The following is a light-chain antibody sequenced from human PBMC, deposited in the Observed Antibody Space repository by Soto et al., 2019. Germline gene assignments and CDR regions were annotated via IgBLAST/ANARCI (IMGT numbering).Light chain of an antibody. Sequence: DIQMTQSPSSLSASVGDRVTITCRASRSISNYLNWYQQKPGKAPKLLIYAASSLQSGVPSRFSGSGSGTHFTLTISSLQPEDFATYFCQQSYSTPPITFGQGTRLEIK. CDR1: RSISNY. CDR2: AAS. V-gene: IGKV1-39*01. CDR3: QQSYSTPPIT. J-gene: IGKJ5*01.